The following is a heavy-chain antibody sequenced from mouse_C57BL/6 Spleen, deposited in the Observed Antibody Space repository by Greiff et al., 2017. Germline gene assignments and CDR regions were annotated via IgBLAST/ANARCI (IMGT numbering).Heavy chain of an antibody. V-gene: IGHV5-6*01. CDR3: ARHDDYDDYYAMDY. CDR2: ISSGGSYT. Sequence: EVKVVESGGDLVKPGGSLKLSCAASGFTFSSYGMSWVRQTPDKRLEWVATISSGGSYTYYPDSVKGRFTISRDNAKNTLYLQMCSLKSEDTAMXYCARHDDYDDYYAMDYWGQGTSVTVSS. D-gene: IGHD2-4*01. CDR1: GFTFSSYG. J-gene: IGHJ4*01.